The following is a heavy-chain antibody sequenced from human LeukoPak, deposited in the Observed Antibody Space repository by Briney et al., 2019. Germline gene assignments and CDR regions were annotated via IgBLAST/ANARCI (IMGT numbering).Heavy chain of an antibody. V-gene: IGHV4-39*01. CDR2: INYSGST. Sequence: SETLSLTCTVSGGSISSSSYYWGWIRQPPGKGLEWIGSINYSGSTYYNPSLKSRVTISVDTSKNQFSLKLSSVTAADTAVYYCARHRSDIVVVPAAVGYWGQGTLVTVSS. D-gene: IGHD2-2*01. J-gene: IGHJ4*02. CDR3: ARHRSDIVVVPAAVGY. CDR1: GGSISSSSYY.